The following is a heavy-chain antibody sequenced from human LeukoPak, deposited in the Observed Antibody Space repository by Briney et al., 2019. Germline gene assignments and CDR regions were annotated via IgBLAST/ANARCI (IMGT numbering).Heavy chain of an antibody. J-gene: IGHJ4*02. CDR2: ISSSSSTI. V-gene: IGHV3-48*01. CDR1: GFTFSSYS. D-gene: IGHD5-18*01. Sequence: GGSLRLSCAASGFTFSSYSMNWVRQAPGKGLEWVSYISSSSSTIYYADSVKGRFTISRDNAKNSLYLQMNSLRAEDTAVYYCARDYPSYDPGFDYWGQGTLVTVSS. CDR3: ARDYPSYDPGFDY.